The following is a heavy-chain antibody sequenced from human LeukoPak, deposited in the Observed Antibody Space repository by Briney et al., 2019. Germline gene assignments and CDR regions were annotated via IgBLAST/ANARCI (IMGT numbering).Heavy chain of an antibody. CDR2: INHSGST. Sequence: PSETLSLTCAVYGGSFSGYYWSWIRQPPGKGLEWIGEINHSGSTNYNPSLKSRATISVDTSKNQFSLKLSSVTAADTAVYYCARGSLRAVAGYYFDYWGQGTLVTVSS. J-gene: IGHJ4*02. V-gene: IGHV4-34*01. CDR1: GGSFSGYY. D-gene: IGHD6-19*01. CDR3: ARGSLRAVAGYYFDY.